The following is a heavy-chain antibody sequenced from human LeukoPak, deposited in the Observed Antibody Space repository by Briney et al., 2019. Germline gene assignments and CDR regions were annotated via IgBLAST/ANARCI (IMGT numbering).Heavy chain of an antibody. Sequence: SETLSLTCTVSGGSISGYYWSWIRQPPGKALEWIGYISYSGNTNYTPSLKSRLTISLHTSENQFSLKLSSVTAADTAVYYCAAGGDGMATILADSWGQGTLVTVSS. D-gene: IGHD5-24*01. V-gene: IGHV4-59*08. J-gene: IGHJ4*02. CDR1: GGSISGYY. CDR3: AAGGDGMATILADS. CDR2: ISYSGNT.